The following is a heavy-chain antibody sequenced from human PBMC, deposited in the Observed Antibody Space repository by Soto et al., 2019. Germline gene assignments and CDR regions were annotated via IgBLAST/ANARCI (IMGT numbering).Heavy chain of an antibody. CDR2: ISGSGDST. D-gene: IGHD5-18*01. V-gene: IGHV3-23*01. CDR3: ARVDTAMVFDY. J-gene: IGHJ4*02. CDR1: GFTFSSYA. Sequence: EVQLLESGGGLVQPGGSLRLSCAASGFTFSSYAMSWVRQAPGKGLEWVSVISGSGDSTYYADSVKGRFTISRDNSKNTLYLQMNSLRAEDTAVYYCARVDTAMVFDYWGQGTVVTVSS.